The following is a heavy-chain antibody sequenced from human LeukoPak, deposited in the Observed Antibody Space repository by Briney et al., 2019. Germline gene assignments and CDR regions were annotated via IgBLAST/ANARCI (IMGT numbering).Heavy chain of an antibody. J-gene: IGHJ3*02. D-gene: IGHD2-2*01. CDR2: INHSGST. V-gene: IGHV4-34*01. CDR3: ARGPYCSSTSCYGGAFEI. Sequence: SETLSLTCAVYGGSFSGYYWSWIRQPPGKGLEWIGEINHSGSTNYNPSLKSRVTISVDTSKNQFSLKLSSVTAADTAVYYCARGPYCSSTSCYGGAFEIWGQGTMVTVSS. CDR1: GGSFSGYY.